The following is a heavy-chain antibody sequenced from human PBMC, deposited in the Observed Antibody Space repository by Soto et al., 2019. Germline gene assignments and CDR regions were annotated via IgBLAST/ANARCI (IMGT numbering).Heavy chain of an antibody. V-gene: IGHV4-4*02. CDR3: ATRYSSRLY. CDR2: SHQSGNT. D-gene: IGHD6-13*01. Sequence: QVQLQESGPGLVKPSGTLSLTCAVSGVSISSHDWWTWVRQPPGKGLEWIGESHQSGNTNYNSSLESRVTISVDKSKNQFSLKLSSVTVADTAVYYCATRYSSRLYWGQGTLVTVSS. CDR1: GVSISSHDW. J-gene: IGHJ4*02.